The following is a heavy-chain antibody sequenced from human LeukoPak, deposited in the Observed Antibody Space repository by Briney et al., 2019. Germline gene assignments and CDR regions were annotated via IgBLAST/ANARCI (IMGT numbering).Heavy chain of an antibody. J-gene: IGHJ6*03. D-gene: IGHD6-19*01. CDR3: AKGYSSGWYYPMDV. Sequence: GGSLRLSCGASGFTFSTYGMTWVRQAPGKGPEWVSGISGSGDTTKYADSVKGRFTIFRDNSKNTLYLQMGSLRAEDMAVYYCAKGYSSGWYYPMDVWGQGTTVTVSS. V-gene: IGHV3-23*01. CDR1: GFTFSTYG. CDR2: ISGSGDTT.